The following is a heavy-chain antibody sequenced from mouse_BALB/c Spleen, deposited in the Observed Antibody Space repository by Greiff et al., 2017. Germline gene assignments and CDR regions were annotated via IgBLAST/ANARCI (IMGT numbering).Heavy chain of an antibody. D-gene: IGHD1-1*02. CDR1: GFAFSSYD. CDR2: ISSGGGST. V-gene: IGHV5-12-1*01. CDR3: ARHGLWSYAMDY. J-gene: IGHJ4*01. Sequence: EVKLVESGGGLVKPGGSLKLSCAASGFAFSSYDMSWVRQTPEKRLEWVAYISSGGGSTYYPDTVKGRFTISRDNAKNTLYLQMSSLKSEDTAMYYCARHGLWSYAMDYWGQGTSVTVSS.